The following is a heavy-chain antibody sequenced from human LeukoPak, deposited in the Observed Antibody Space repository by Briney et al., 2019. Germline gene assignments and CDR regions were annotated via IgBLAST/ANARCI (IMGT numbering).Heavy chain of an antibody. J-gene: IGHJ4*02. V-gene: IGHV3-30-3*01. CDR1: GFTFSSYA. Sequence: PGGSLRLSCAASGFTFSSYAMHWVRQAPGKGLERVAVISYDGSNKYYADSVKGRFTISRDNSKNTLYLQMNSLRAEDTAVYYCARGRYFDPPNDYWGQGTLVTVSS. CDR3: ARGRYFDPPNDY. D-gene: IGHD3-9*01. CDR2: ISYDGSNK.